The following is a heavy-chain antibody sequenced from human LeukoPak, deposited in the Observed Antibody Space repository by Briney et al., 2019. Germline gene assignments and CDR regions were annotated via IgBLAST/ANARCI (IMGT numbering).Heavy chain of an antibody. J-gene: IGHJ2*01. Sequence: PSETLSLTCTVSGGSISSYYWTWIRQPPGKGLEWIGYIYYSGSTNYNPSLKSRVTISIDTSKSQFSLKLSSVTAADTAVYYCARTRGYSYGQQGHWYFDLWGRGTLVTVSS. V-gene: IGHV4-59*01. CDR2: IYYSGST. D-gene: IGHD5-18*01. CDR1: GGSISSYY. CDR3: ARTRGYSYGQQGHWYFDL.